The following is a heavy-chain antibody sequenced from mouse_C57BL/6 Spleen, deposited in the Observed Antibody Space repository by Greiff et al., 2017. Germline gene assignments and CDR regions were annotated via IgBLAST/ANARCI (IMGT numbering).Heavy chain of an antibody. CDR3: ASGPYYSNYGGFAWFAY. J-gene: IGHJ3*01. CDR1: GFTFSDYY. CDR2: ISNGGGST. D-gene: IGHD2-5*01. V-gene: IGHV5-12*01. Sequence: DVQLQESGGGLVQPGGSLKLSCAASGFTFSDYYMYWVRQTPEKRLEWVAYISNGGGSTYYPDTVKGRFTISRDNAKNTLYLQMSRLKSEDTAMYYCASGPYYSNYGGFAWFAYWGQGTLVTVSA.